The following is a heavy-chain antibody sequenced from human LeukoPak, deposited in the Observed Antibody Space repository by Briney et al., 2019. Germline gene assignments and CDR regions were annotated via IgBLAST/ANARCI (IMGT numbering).Heavy chain of an antibody. CDR1: GFAFDVFA. CDR2: ISWAGDDT. V-gene: IGHV3-43D*03. J-gene: IGHJ4*02. D-gene: IGHD2-2*01. Sequence: GGSLRLSCEASGFAFDVFALHWVRQAPGKGLEWVSVISWAGDDTHYADSVKGRFTISRDNSNNSLYLQMNSLRAEDTALYYCAKGGYCSSTSCYSSIEYWGQGTLVTVSS. CDR3: AKGGYCSSTSCYSSIEY.